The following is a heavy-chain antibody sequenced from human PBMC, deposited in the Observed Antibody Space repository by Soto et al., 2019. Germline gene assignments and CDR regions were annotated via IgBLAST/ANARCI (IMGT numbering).Heavy chain of an antibody. CDR1: GYTFSNFA. V-gene: IGHV1-3*01. CDR3: ARNYDILAGYDYGMDV. Sequence: ASVKVSCKASGYTFSNFAMHWVRQAPGQRLEWMGWINAGNWNTKYSQKFQGRVTITRDTSASTAYMELSSLRSEDTAVYYCARNYDILAGYDYGMDVWGQGTTVTVSS. CDR2: INAGNWNT. D-gene: IGHD3-9*01. J-gene: IGHJ6*02.